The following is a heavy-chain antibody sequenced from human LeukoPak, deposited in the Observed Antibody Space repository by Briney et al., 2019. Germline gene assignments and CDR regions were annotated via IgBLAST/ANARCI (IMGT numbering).Heavy chain of an antibody. CDR1: GFTFSDYY. J-gene: IGHJ5*02. Sequence: PGGSLRLSCAASGFTFSDYYMSWIRQAPGKGLEWVSYISSSGSTIYYADSVKGRFTISRDNAKNSLYLQMNSLRAEDTAVYYCAGESYGGNYPNWFDPWGQGTLVTVSS. CDR3: AGESYGGNYPNWFDP. CDR2: ISSSGSTI. V-gene: IGHV3-11*04. D-gene: IGHD4-23*01.